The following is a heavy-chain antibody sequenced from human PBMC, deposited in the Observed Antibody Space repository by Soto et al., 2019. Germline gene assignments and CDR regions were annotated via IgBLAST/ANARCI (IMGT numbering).Heavy chain of an antibody. J-gene: IGHJ4*02. CDR3: AGNSIAVAGKGDY. V-gene: IGHV4-34*01. CDR2: INHSGST. Sequence: SETLSLTCAVYGGSFSGYYWSWIRQPPGKGLEWIGEINHSGSTNYNPSLKSRVTISVDTSKNQFSLKLSSVTAADTAVYYCAGNSIAVAGKGDYWGQGTLVTVSS. D-gene: IGHD6-19*01. CDR1: GGSFSGYY.